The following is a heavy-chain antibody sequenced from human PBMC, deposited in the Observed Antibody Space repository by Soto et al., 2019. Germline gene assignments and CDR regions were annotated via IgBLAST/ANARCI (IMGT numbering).Heavy chain of an antibody. D-gene: IGHD1-26*01. Sequence: QVQLVQSGAEVKKPGASVKVSCKVSGYTFTDYYMHWVRQAPGQGLEWMGWINPNTGGTNYAQNFQGWVTRTRDTSIRTAYMELSRLRSDDTALYYCARGQVGHKYYFDYWGQGTRLSVSS. CDR1: GYTFTDYY. CDR2: INPNTGGT. J-gene: IGHJ4*02. CDR3: ARGQVGHKYYFDY. V-gene: IGHV1-2*04.